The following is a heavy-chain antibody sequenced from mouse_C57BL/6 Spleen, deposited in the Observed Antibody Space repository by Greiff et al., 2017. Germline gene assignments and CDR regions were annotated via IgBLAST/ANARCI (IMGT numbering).Heavy chain of an antibody. Sequence: QVQLQQPGAELVMPGASVKLSCKASGYTFTSYWMHWVKQRPGQGLEWIGEIDPSDSYTNYNEKFKSKATLTVDKSSSTAYMQLSSLTSEDSAVYYGARGDYDYDGGFAYWGQGTLVTVSA. CDR1: GYTFTSYW. V-gene: IGHV1-69*01. J-gene: IGHJ3*01. CDR2: IDPSDSYT. D-gene: IGHD2-4*01. CDR3: ARGDYDYDGGFAY.